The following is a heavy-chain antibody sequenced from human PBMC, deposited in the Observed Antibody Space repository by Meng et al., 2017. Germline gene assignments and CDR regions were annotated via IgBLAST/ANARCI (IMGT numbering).Heavy chain of an antibody. CDR1: GYTFACYA. CDR2: INTNTGNP. D-gene: IGHD3-22*01. J-gene: IGHJ4*02. V-gene: IGHV7-4-1*02. Sequence: VHSVSELKTPVASVKASCKASGYTFACYAMNCVRHAPGQGLEWMGWINTNTGNPTYAQGFTGRFVFSLDTSVSTAYLQISSLKAEDTAVYYCARRYYYDSSGYYFYVFGYWGQGTLVTVSS. CDR3: ARRYYYDSSGYYFYVFGY.